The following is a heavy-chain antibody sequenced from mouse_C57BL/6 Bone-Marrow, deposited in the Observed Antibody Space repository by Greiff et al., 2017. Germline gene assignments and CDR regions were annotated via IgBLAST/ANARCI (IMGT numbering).Heavy chain of an antibody. J-gene: IGHJ2*01. D-gene: IGHD1-1*01. CDR1: GYTFTSYW. Sequence: QVQLQQPGAELVRPGTSVKLSCKASGYTFTSYWMHWVKQRPGQGLVWIGVIDPSDSYTNYNQKFKGKATLTVDTSSSTAYMQLSSLTSEDSAVYYCARPYYYGPDYWGQGTTLTVSS. CDR3: ARPYYYGPDY. CDR2: IDPSDSYT. V-gene: IGHV1-59*01.